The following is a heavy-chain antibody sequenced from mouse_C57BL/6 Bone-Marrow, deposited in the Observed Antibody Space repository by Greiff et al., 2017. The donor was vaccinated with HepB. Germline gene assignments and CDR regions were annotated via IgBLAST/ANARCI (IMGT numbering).Heavy chain of an antibody. D-gene: IGHD1-1*01. J-gene: IGHJ2*01. V-gene: IGHV1-81*01. CDR1: GYTFTSYG. Sequence: VQLVESGAELARPGASVKLSCKASGYTFTSYGISWVKQRTGQGLEWIGEIYPRSGNTYYNEKFKGKATLTADKSSSTAYMELRSLTSEDSAVYFCARGLLRFYYFDYWGQGTTLTVSS. CDR2: IYPRSGNT. CDR3: ARGLLRFYYFDY.